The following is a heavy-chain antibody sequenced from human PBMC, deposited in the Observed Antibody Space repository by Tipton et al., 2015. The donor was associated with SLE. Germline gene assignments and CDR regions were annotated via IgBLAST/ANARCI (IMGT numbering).Heavy chain of an antibody. CDR1: GFTFDDYA. V-gene: IGHV3-9*03. CDR3: VKDRVSKLYHFWSGLDN. D-gene: IGHD3-3*01. CDR2: ISSNSGTI. J-gene: IGHJ4*02. Sequence: SLRLSCAASGFTFDDYAMHWVRQPPGRGLEWVAGISSNSGTIGYADSVRGRFTISRDNAKNSLNLQMNSLTPDDVAFYFCVKDRVSKLYHFWSGLDNWGQGTLVTVSS.